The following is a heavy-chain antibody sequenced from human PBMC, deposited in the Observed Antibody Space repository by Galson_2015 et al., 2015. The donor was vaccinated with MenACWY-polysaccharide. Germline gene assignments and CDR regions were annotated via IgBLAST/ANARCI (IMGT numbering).Heavy chain of an antibody. CDR3: ARGALVYCAGDCLGLGF. J-gene: IGHJ1*01. CDR2: IKSDVSST. D-gene: IGHD2-21*02. CDR1: GFTFSTYW. V-gene: IGHV3-74*01. Sequence: SLRLSCAASGFTFSTYWMHWVRQAPGKGLVWVSRIKSDVSSTSYADSVMGRFSISRDNAKSTLYLQMNSLRAEDTAVYYCARGALVYCAGDCLGLGFWGQGSLVTVSS.